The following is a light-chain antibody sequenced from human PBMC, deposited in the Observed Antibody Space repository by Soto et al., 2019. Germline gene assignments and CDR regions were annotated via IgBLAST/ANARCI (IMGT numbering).Light chain of an antibody. CDR3: QQYKTYRT. Sequence: DIQMTQSPSTLSASVGDRVTITCRASQSIDSWLAWYQQKPGKAPKLLIYDVSSLESGVPSRFSGSESGADFTLTISSLQPEDFATYYCQQYKTYRTFGQGTKVDIK. CDR2: DVS. CDR1: QSIDSW. J-gene: IGKJ1*01. V-gene: IGKV1-5*01.